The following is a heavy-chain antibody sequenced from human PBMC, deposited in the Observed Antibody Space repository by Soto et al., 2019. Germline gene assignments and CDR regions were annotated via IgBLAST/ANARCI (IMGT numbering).Heavy chain of an antibody. CDR1: GFTFSSSG. CDR2: ISGSGGST. D-gene: IGHD4-4*01. CDR3: ASPSGSVTPDYYHMDV. V-gene: IGHV3-23*01. J-gene: IGHJ6*02. Sequence: EVQLLESGGGLVQPGGSLRLSCAASGFTFSSSGMSWVRQTPGKGLEWVSSISGSGGSTYYADSVKGRFTISRDNSKNTLYLQMNSLRAEDTAGYYCASPSGSVTPDYYHMDVWGQGTTVTVSS.